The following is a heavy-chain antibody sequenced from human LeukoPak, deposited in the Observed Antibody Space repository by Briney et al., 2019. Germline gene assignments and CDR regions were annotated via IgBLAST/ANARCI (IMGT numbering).Heavy chain of an antibody. CDR1: GYTFTNYA. CDR3: ARDHGSSKEDDAFDI. V-gene: IGHV1-3*01. J-gene: IGHJ3*02. D-gene: IGHD6-13*01. Sequence: ASVKVSCKASGYTFTNYAMHWVRQAPGQRLEWMGWINAGNGNTKYSQKFQGRVTITRDTTASTAYMELSSLRSEDTAVYYCARDHGSSKEDDAFDIWGQGTMVTVSS. CDR2: INAGNGNT.